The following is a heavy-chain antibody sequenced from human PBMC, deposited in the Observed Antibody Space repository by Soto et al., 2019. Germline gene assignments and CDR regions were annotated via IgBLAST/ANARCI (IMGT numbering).Heavy chain of an antibody. CDR3: ATALHLFFDY. D-gene: IGHD4-4*01. V-gene: IGHV4-30-2*01. CDR1: GGSISSGGYS. J-gene: IGHJ4*02. Sequence: SETLSLTCAVSGGSISSGGYSWSWIRQPPGKGLEWIGYIYHSGSTYYNPSLKSRVTISVDRSKNQFSLKLSSVTAADTAVYYCATALHLFFDYWGQGTRVSVSS. CDR2: IYHSGST.